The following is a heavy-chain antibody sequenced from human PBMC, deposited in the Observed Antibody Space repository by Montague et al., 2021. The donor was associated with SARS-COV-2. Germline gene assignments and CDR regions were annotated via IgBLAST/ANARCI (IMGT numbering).Heavy chain of an antibody. Sequence: SETLSLTCAVYGGSFSDYYWSWIRQPPGKGLEWIGEINHSGGTNSNPSLKSRLTISVDTSKNQFSLKLSSVTAADTAVYYCARPSCSSTSCYGPLWYWGQGTLVTVSS. CDR1: GGSFSDYY. CDR2: INHSGGT. D-gene: IGHD2-2*01. V-gene: IGHV4-34*01. CDR3: ARPSCSSTSCYGPLWY. J-gene: IGHJ4*02.